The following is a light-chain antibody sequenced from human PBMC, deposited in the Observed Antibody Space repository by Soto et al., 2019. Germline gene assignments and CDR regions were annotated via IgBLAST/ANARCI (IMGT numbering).Light chain of an antibody. Sequence: EIVLTQSPGTLSLSPGERATLSCRASQSVSSSYLAWYQQKPGQAPRLLIYGASSRATGIPDRFSGSGSGTDFTLTISRLEPEDFPVYYCQQYGSSVTFGQGTKVEIK. CDR3: QQYGSSVT. CDR1: QSVSSSY. V-gene: IGKV3-20*01. CDR2: GAS. J-gene: IGKJ1*01.